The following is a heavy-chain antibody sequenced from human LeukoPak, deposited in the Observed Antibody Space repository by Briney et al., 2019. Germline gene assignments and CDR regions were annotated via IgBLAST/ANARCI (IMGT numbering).Heavy chain of an antibody. Sequence: ASVKVSCKASGYTFTSYYMHWVRQAPGQGLEWMGIINPSGGSTSYAQKFQGRVTMTRDTSTSTAYMELSSLRSEDTAVYYCSPVDYDILTGYYRGYFQHWGQGTLVTVSS. V-gene: IGHV1-46*01. J-gene: IGHJ1*01. CDR2: INPSGGST. CDR3: SPVDYDILTGYYRGYFQH. CDR1: GYTFTSYY. D-gene: IGHD3-9*01.